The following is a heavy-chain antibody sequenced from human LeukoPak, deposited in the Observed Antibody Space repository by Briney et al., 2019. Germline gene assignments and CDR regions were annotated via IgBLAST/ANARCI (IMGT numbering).Heavy chain of an antibody. Sequence: SETLSLTSAVSVYFITNSYYWGWIRQPPGKGLDGFGSMSHRGATYYMPSLKGRVTISLETTQQPFSLIQRSVAAADTAVYYCASWGGSNSDLYFDNWGQGTMASVPS. CDR3: ASWGGSNSDLYFDN. J-gene: IGHJ4*02. CDR1: VYFITNSYY. D-gene: IGHD4-11*01. CDR2: MSHRGAT. V-gene: IGHV4-38-2*01.